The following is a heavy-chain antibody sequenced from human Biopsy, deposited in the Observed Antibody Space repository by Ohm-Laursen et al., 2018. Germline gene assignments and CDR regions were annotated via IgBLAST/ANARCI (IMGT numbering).Heavy chain of an antibody. D-gene: IGHD3-22*01. J-gene: IGHJ5*02. CDR3: ARGDYFDSNGYFWFDP. V-gene: IGHV4-31*01. CDR2: IFNSANT. Sequence: TLSLTCTVSGGSISSGGSYWSWLRQRPGKGLEWIGNIFNSANTYYNPSLKNLITISGDTSKNQFSLKLNSVTAADTAVYYCARGDYFDSNGYFWFDPWGQGTLVTVSS. CDR1: GGSISSGGSY.